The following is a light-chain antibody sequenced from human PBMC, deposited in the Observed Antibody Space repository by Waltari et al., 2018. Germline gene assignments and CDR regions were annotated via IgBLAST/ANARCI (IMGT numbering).Light chain of an antibody. CDR3: CSYAGSSTPVV. CDR2: EGS. J-gene: IGLJ2*01. V-gene: IGLV2-23*01. Sequence: QSALTQPASVSGSPGQSITISCTGTSSDVGSSTLVSWYQQHPGKAPKLMIYEGSKRPSGVSNRFSGSKSGNTASLTISGLQAEDEADYYCCSYAGSSTPVVFGGGTKLTVL. CDR1: SSDVGSSTL.